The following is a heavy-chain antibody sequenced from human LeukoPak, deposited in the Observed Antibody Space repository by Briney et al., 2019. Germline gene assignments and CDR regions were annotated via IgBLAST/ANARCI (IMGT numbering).Heavy chain of an antibody. CDR2: IYYSGST. CDR3: ARDAPWYCSSTSCPVYWYFDL. CDR1: GGSISSSSYY. Sequence: SETLSLTCTVSGGSISSSSYYWSWIRQPPGKGLEWIGYIYYSGSTNYNPSLKSRVTMSVDTSKNQFSLKLSSVTAADTAVYYCARDAPWYCSSTSCPVYWYFDLWGRGTLVTVSS. V-gene: IGHV4-61*01. J-gene: IGHJ2*01. D-gene: IGHD2-2*01.